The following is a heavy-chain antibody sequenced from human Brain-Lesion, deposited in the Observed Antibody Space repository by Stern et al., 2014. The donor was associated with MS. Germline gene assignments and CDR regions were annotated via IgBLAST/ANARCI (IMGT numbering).Heavy chain of an antibody. D-gene: IGHD3-22*01. J-gene: IGHJ4*02. CDR3: ATYYYDSTGYNDF. CDR2: INPKSGGP. Sequence: QLVQSGAEVKKPGASVKVSCKASGYTFTGHYMHWVRQAPGQGLEWMGWINPKSGGPNYAQKFQGWVTMTRDTSINTAYMELSRLRSDDTAVYYCATYYYDSTGYNDFWGQGTLVTVSS. V-gene: IGHV1-2*04. CDR1: GYTFTGHY.